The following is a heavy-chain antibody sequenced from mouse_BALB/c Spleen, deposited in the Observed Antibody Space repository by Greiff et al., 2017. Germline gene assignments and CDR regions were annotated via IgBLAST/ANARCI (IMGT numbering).Heavy chain of an antibody. J-gene: IGHJ4*01. CDR3: ARGHAMDY. CDR1: GYSITSHYA. V-gene: IGHV3-2*02. Sequence: EVKLVESGPGLVKPSQSLSLTCTVTGYSITSHYAWNWIRQFPGNKLAWMGYISYRGSTSYNPSLKSRISITRETSKNQLFLQLNSVTTEDTATYYRARGHAMDYWGQGTSVTV. CDR2: ISYRGST.